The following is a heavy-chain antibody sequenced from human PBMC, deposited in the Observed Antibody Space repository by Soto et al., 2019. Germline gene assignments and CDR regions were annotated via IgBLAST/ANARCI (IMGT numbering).Heavy chain of an antibody. Sequence: GGSLRLSCAASGFTFSNAWMNWVRQAPGKGLEWVGRIKSKTDGGTTDYAAPVKGRFTISRDDSKNTLYLQMNSLKTEDTAVYYCTTGLEDWSRNYYYYGMDVWGQGTTVTVSS. CDR1: GFTFSNAW. CDR2: IKSKTDGGTT. V-gene: IGHV3-15*07. D-gene: IGHD3-9*01. CDR3: TTGLEDWSRNYYYYGMDV. J-gene: IGHJ6*02.